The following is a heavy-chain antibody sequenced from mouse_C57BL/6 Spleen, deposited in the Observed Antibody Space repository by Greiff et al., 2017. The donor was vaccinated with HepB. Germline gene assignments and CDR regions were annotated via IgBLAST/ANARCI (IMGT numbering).Heavy chain of an antibody. Sequence: QVHVKQPGTELVKPGASVKLSCKASGYTFTSYWMHWVKQRPGQGLEWIGNINPSNGGTNYNEKFKSKATLTVDKSSSTAYMQLSSLTSEDSAVYYCARSFITTVVAPFAYWGQGTLVTVSA. CDR1: GYTFTSYW. D-gene: IGHD1-1*01. J-gene: IGHJ3*01. V-gene: IGHV1-53*01. CDR2: INPSNGGT. CDR3: ARSFITTVVAPFAY.